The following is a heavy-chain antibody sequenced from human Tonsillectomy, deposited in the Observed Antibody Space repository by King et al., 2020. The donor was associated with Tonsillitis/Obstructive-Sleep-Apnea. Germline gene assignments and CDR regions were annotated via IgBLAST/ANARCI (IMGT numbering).Heavy chain of an antibody. D-gene: IGHD5-18*01. Sequence: EVQLVESGGGLVQPGGSLRLSCAASGFTFSTCAMIWVRQAPGQGLEWVSAISDSGDSTHYADSVKGRFTVSRDNSNNTLFLQLNSLRAEDTAVYYCAKDWTPVVKCYMDVWGKGTTVTVSS. CDR2: ISDSGDST. V-gene: IGHV3-23*04. J-gene: IGHJ6*03. CDR3: AKDWTPVVKCYMDV. CDR1: GFTFSTCA.